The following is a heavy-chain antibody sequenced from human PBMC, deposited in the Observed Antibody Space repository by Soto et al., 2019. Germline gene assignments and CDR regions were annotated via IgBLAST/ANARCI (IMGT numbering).Heavy chain of an antibody. D-gene: IGHD1-26*01. J-gene: IGHJ4*02. CDR2: IIPILGTA. CDR3: ATDSLGGGSYSCGY. V-gene: IGHV1-69*01. CDR1: GGTFSSYA. Sequence: QVQLVQSGAEVKKPGSSGKVSCKASGGTFSSYAISWVRQAPGHGLEWMGGIIPILGTAKSAQKFQGRVTITADESTRTAYMELSSLISEDTAVYYCATDSLGGGSYSCGYWGQGTLVTVSS.